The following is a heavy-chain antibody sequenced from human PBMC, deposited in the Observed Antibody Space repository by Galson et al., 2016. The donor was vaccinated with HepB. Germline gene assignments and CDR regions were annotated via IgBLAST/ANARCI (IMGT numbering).Heavy chain of an antibody. V-gene: IGHV3-23*01. Sequence: SLRLSCAASGFIFSDYSMNWVRQAPGKGPEWVVTISGNTGAAYYADSVKGRFTISRDNSKTTVYLQMSSLRGEDTAVYSCARWAYQSGNYRALDYWGQGTLVTVSS. CDR1: GFIFSDYS. CDR3: ARWAYQSGNYRALDY. CDR2: ISGNTGAA. D-gene: IGHD3-16*02. J-gene: IGHJ4*02.